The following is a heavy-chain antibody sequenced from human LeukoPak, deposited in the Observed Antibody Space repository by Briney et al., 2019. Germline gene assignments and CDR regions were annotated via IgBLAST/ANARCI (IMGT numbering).Heavy chain of an antibody. V-gene: IGHV3-30*18. Sequence: GGSLRLSCAASGFTFSSYGMHWARQAPGKGLEWVAVISYDGSNKYYADSVKGRFTISRDNSKNTLYLQMNSLRAEDTAVYYCAKEEGKGSGWYSALYYFDYWGQGTLVTVSS. CDR2: ISYDGSNK. J-gene: IGHJ4*02. CDR3: AKEEGKGSGWYSALYYFDY. CDR1: GFTFSSYG. D-gene: IGHD6-19*01.